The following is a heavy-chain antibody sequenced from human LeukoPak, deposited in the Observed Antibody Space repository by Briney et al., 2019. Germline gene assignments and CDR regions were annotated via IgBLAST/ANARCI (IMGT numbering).Heavy chain of an antibody. D-gene: IGHD3-3*01. CDR1: GFTFSNYN. J-gene: IGHJ5*02. CDR2: INWNGGST. V-gene: IGHV3-20*04. CDR3: ARASSLYYDFWSGITA. Sequence: GGSLRLSCAASGFTFSNYNMNWVRQAPGKGLEWVSGINWNGGSTVYADSVKGRFTISRDNAKNSLYLQMNSLRGEDTALYYCARASSLYYDFWSGITAWGQGSLVTVSS.